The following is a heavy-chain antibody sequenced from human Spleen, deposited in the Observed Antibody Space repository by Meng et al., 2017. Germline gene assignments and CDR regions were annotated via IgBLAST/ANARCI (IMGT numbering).Heavy chain of an antibody. D-gene: IGHD2-15*01. CDR1: GAPISNADYY. CDR2: IYYSGST. CDR3: ARVGGCSGGSCSHRLFDN. V-gene: IGHV4-30-4*08. J-gene: IGHJ4*02. Sequence: QVQLQEAGPGLGKPAQTLARTGTGSGAPISNADYYWSWIRQPPGKGLEWIGYIYYSGSTYYNPSLRSRVVISVDTSKNQFSLKLNAVSAADTAVYFCARVGGCSGGSCSHRLFDNWGQGTLVTVSS.